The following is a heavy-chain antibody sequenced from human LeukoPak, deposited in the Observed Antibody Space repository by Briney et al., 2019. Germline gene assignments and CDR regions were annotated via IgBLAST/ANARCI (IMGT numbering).Heavy chain of an antibody. D-gene: IGHD3-22*01. CDR1: GFTFSSYA. CDR3: AKDPYYDSSGYYYFDY. V-gene: IGHV3-23*01. Sequence: PGGSLRLSCAASGFTFSSYAMSWVRQAPGKGLEWVSAISGSGGSTYYADSVKGRFTISRDNSKNTLYLQMNSLRAEDTAVYYCAKDPYYDSSGYYYFDYWGQGTLVTVSS. J-gene: IGHJ4*02. CDR2: ISGSGGST.